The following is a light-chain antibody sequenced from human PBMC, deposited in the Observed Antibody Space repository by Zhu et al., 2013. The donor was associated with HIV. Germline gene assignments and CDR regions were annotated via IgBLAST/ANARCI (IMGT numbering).Light chain of an antibody. Sequence: EIVLTQSPGTLSLSPGDRATLSCRASQSISSSYLAWYQHKPGQAPRLLIYGASNRAPGIPDRFSGSGSGTDFTLTITGLEPEDFGMYFCQRFGSSVTWTFGQGTKLEIK. CDR2: GAS. V-gene: IGKV3-20*01. J-gene: IGKJ1*01. CDR3: QRFGSSVTWT. CDR1: QSISSSY.